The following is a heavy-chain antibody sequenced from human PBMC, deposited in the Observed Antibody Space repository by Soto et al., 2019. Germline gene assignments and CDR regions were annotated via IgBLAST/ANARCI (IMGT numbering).Heavy chain of an antibody. CDR1: GFTFTTYW. D-gene: IGHD2-15*01. CDR3: VRGGGRFDG. Sequence: EVQLVESGGGLVQPGGSLSLSCAASGFTFTTYWMSWVRQAPGKGLEWVANIKEDGGEKYYVDSVKGRFTISRDNARSCVHVQKNCLSVEDTAVYYCVRGGGRFDGWRQGILVAVSS. CDR2: IKEDGGEK. J-gene: IGHJ4*02. V-gene: IGHV3-7*04.